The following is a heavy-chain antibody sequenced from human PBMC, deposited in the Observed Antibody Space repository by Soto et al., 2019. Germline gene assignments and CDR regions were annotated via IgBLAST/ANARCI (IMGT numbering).Heavy chain of an antibody. D-gene: IGHD5-12*01. CDR2: IHHSGGT. CDR3: TKNSAYALDY. V-gene: IGHV4-4*02. J-gene: IGHJ4*02. CDR1: GGSVSNNNW. Sequence: QVQLQESGPGLVKPSGTSSLSCAVSGGSVSNNNWWSWVRQSPGNGLEWIGEIHHSGGTSYNPSLESRATLSVDKSKNELSLRLNYVTAADTAVYYCTKNSAYALDYWGLGILVTVSS.